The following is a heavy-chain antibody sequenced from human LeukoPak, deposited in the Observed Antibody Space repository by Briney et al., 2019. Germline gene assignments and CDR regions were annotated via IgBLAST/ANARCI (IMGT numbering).Heavy chain of an antibody. D-gene: IGHD2-8*01. J-gene: IGHJ4*02. CDR2: VGAYNGNT. CDR1: GYTFTSYG. Sequence: ASVKVSCKASGYTFTSYGISWVRQAPGQGLEWMGWVGAYNGNTNYAQKLQGRVTMTTDTSTSTAYMELRSLRSDDTAVYYCARGHPKIVLMVYASRTYFDYWGQGTLVTVSS. V-gene: IGHV1-18*01. CDR3: ARGHPKIVLMVYASRTYFDY.